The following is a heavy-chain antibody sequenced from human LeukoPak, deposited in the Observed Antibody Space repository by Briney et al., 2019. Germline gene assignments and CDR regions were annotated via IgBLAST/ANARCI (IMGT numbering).Heavy chain of an antibody. CDR3: AKEWEWELLETGAFDI. CDR1: GFTFSGSA. V-gene: IGHV3-73*01. CDR2: MRSKANSYAT. D-gene: IGHD1-26*01. Sequence: GGSLRLSCAASGFTFSGSAMHWVRQASGKGLEWVGRMRSKANSYATEYAVSVKGRFTISRDNSKNTLYLQMNSLRAEDTAVYYCAKEWEWELLETGAFDIWGQGTMVTVSS. J-gene: IGHJ3*02.